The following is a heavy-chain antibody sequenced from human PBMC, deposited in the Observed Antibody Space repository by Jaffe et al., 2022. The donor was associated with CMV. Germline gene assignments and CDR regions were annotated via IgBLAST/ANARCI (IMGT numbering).Heavy chain of an antibody. V-gene: IGHV3-9*01. J-gene: IGHJ4*02. D-gene: IGHD5-18*01. CDR3: AKGNERFGTWGGGYSYGYGFDY. Sequence: EVQLVESGGGLVQPGRSLRLSCAASGFTFDDYAMHWVRQAPGKGLEWVSGISWNSGSIGYADSVKGRFTISRDNAKNSLYLQMNSLRAEDTALYYCAKGNERFGTWGGGYSYGYGFDYWGQGTLVTVSS. CDR1: GFTFDDYA. CDR2: ISWNSGSI.